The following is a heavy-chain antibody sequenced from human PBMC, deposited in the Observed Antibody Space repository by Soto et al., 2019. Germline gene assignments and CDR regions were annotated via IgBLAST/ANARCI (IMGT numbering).Heavy chain of an antibody. V-gene: IGHV3-48*02. CDR1: GFTFSSYS. CDR2: ISSSSSTI. J-gene: IGHJ4*02. Sequence: EVQLVESGGGLVQPGGSLRLSCAAAGFTFSSYSMNWVRQAPGKGLEWVSYISSSSSTIYYADSVKGRFTISRDNAKNSLYLQMNSLRDEDTAVYYCARGYCSGGSCYREDYWGQGTLVTVSS. D-gene: IGHD2-15*01. CDR3: ARGYCSGGSCYREDY.